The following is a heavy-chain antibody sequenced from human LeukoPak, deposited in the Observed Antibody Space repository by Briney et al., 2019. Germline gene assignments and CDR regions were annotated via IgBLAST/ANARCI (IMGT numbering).Heavy chain of an antibody. CDR3: ARGNYWTFDY. CDR2: TYYRSKLFD. V-gene: IGHV6-1*01. Sequence: SQTLSLTCALSGDTLSSNSVGWDWLRQSPTRGLEWLGSTYYRSKLFDAYAQSVKSRITINSDTSRNQFSLQVNSVTPEDTAVYYCARGNYWTFDYWGQGILVTVSS. D-gene: IGHD3/OR15-3a*01. CDR1: GDTLSSNSVG. J-gene: IGHJ4*02.